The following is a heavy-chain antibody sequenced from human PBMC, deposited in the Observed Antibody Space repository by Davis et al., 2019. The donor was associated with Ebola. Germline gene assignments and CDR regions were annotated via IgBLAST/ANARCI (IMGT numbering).Heavy chain of an antibody. CDR2: IKEDGSEN. D-gene: IGHD6-19*01. CDR1: GFTFSYYW. V-gene: IGHV3-7*03. CDR3: ARVRGSGWYFDY. J-gene: IGHJ4*02. Sequence: GGSLRLSCAVSGFTFSYYWISWVRQAPGKGLEWLAHIKEDGSENYFVDSVKGRFTISRDNAKKSLYLQMSSLRAEDTAVYYCARVRGSGWYFDYWGQGTLVTVSS.